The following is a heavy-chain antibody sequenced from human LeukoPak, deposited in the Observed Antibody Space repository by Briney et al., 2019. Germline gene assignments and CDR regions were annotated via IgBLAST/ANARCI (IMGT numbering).Heavy chain of an antibody. D-gene: IGHD4-23*01. Sequence: GESLKISCKGSGYSFTNFWIGWVRQMPGKDLEWMGIFYPGDSHTTYSPSFQGQVTISADKSISTAYLQWTSLKASDTAIYYCIRHAYGGKEIDYWGQGTLVTVSS. CDR1: GYSFTNFW. CDR3: IRHAYGGKEIDY. CDR2: FYPGDSHT. V-gene: IGHV5-51*01. J-gene: IGHJ4*02.